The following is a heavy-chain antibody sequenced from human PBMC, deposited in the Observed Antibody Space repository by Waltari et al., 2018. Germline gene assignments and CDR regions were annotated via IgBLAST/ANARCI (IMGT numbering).Heavy chain of an antibody. CDR3: ARNSLGFLEWLTGY. CDR2: IIPIFGTA. D-gene: IGHD3-3*01. CDR1: GGPFSSYA. Sequence: QVQLVQSGAEVKTPGSSVKVSCKASGGPFSSYAISWVRQAPGQGLEWMGGIIPIFGTANYAQKFQGRVTITADESTSTADMELSSLRSEDTAVYYCARNSLGFLEWLTGYWGQGTLVTVSS. V-gene: IGHV1-69*01. J-gene: IGHJ4*02.